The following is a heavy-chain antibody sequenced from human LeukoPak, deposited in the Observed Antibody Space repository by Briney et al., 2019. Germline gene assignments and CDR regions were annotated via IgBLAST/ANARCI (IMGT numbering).Heavy chain of an antibody. Sequence: ASVKVSCKTSGYTFTDYGISWVRQAPGQGLEWMGWINTNTGNPTYAQGFTGRFVFSLDTSVSTAYLQISSLKAEDTAVYYCARDRQSYGSGWYPSYYYYYGMDVWGQGTTVTVSS. CDR3: ARDRQSYGSGWYPSYYYYYGMDV. CDR2: INTNTGNP. J-gene: IGHJ6*02. V-gene: IGHV7-4-1*02. D-gene: IGHD6-19*01. CDR1: GYTFTDYG.